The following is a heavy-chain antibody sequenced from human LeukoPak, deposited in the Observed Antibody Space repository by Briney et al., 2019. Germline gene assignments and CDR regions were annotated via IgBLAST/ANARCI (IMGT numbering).Heavy chain of an antibody. CDR2: INHSGST. D-gene: IGHD2-2*01. CDR3: ARGGTSCYLCSITFDY. J-gene: IGHJ4*02. CDR1: GGSFSGYY. Sequence: PSETLSLTCAVYGGSFSGYYWSWIRQPPGKGLEWIGEINHSGSTNYNPSLKSRVTISVDTSKDQFSLKLSSVTAADTAVYYCARGGTSCYLCSITFDYWGQGTLVTVSS. V-gene: IGHV4-34*01.